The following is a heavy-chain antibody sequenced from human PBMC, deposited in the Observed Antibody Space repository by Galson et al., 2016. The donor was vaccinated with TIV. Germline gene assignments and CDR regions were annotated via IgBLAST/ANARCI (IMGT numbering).Heavy chain of an antibody. J-gene: IGHJ2*01. D-gene: IGHD2-15*01. CDR1: GGSISGYR. Sequence: ETLSLTCTVSGGSISGYRWSWIRQPAGKGLEWIGRIYTSGSTNYSPSLKSRVTMSIDASKSQFSLRLSSVTAADTAVYHCARDSAGYSGWFFDLWGRGTLVTVSS. CDR2: IYTSGST. CDR3: ARDSAGYSGWFFDL. V-gene: IGHV4-4*07.